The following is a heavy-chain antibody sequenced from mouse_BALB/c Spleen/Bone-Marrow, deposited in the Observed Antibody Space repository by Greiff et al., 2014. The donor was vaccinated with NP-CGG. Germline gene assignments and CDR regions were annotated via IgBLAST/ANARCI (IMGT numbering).Heavy chain of an antibody. J-gene: IGHJ1*01. CDR2: IETGEST. CDR3: ARDSYYYGSSLWYFDV. CDR1: GSSLTSYG. Sequence: VQLQQSGPGLVAPSQSLSITCTVSGSSLTSYGVHWVRQPPGKGLEWLGIIETGESTNYNSTHMSRMSISKANSKIQLFLKMNSLQTSGTSIDYCARDSYYYGSSLWYFDVWGAGTTVTVSS. D-gene: IGHD1-1*01. V-gene: IGHV2-9*02.